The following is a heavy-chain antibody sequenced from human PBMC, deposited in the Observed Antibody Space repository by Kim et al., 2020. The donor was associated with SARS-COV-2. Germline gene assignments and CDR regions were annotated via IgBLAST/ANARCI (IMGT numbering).Heavy chain of an antibody. D-gene: IGHD1-26*01. V-gene: IGHV3-30-3*01. Sequence: GGSLRHSCVASGFTFSSYSMHWVRQAPGKGLEWVAFTSFDESDKSYADSVQGRFTISRDTSKNTLYLQMSSLRPEDTAVYYCARGGLGWRQSELGFWGQGTLVTVSS. CDR2: TSFDESDK. CDR1: GFTFSSYS. J-gene: IGHJ4*02. CDR3: ARGGLGWRQSELGF.